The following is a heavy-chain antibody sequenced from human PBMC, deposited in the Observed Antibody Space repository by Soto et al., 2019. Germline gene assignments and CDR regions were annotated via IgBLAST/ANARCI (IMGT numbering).Heavy chain of an antibody. V-gene: IGHV4-39*01. Sequence: QLQLQESGPGLVKPSETLSLTCTVSGGSISTSSYYWGWIRQPPGKGLEWIGSIYYSGSTYYSPSLKSRVTISVDTSKNQFSLKLSSVTAADTAVYYCARDYDRSGDYWGQGTLVTVSS. D-gene: IGHD3-22*01. CDR1: GGSISTSSYY. CDR2: IYYSGST. J-gene: IGHJ4*02. CDR3: ARDYDRSGDY.